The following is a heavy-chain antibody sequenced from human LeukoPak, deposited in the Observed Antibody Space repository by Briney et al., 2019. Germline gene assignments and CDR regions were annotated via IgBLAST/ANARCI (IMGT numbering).Heavy chain of an antibody. V-gene: IGHV4-38-2*02. Sequence: SETLSLTCTVSGYSISSGYYWGWIRQPPGKGLEWIGSIYHSGSTYYNPSLKSRVSISVDTSKNQFSLKLSSVTAADTAVYYCARPQVPLYYDISPHDAFDIWGQGTMVTVSS. CDR3: ARPQVPLYYDISPHDAFDI. J-gene: IGHJ3*02. D-gene: IGHD3-9*01. CDR2: IYHSGST. CDR1: GYSISSGYY.